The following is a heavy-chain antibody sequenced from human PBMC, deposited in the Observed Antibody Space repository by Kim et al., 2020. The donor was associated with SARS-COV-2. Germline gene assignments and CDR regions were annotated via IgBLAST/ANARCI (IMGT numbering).Heavy chain of an antibody. J-gene: IGHJ5*02. CDR1: GFNLTGHA. CDR3: AKDLSTTGDL. Sequence: GGSLRLSCAASGFNLTGHAVTWVRQAPGKGLEWVAAIRKSGLRSYYADSVKGRFSISKDNSKNTLYLQLDNLRAEDTAIYYCAKDLSTTGDLWSQGVLVTVPS. V-gene: IGHV3-23*01. D-gene: IGHD6-13*01. CDR2: IRKSGLRS.